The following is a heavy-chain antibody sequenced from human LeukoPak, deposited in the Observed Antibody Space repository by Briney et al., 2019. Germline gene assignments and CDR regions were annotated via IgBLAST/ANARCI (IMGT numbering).Heavy chain of an antibody. V-gene: IGHV3-7*01. CDR3: ARPLHYYDSSGYYYAGPFGYFDY. CDR1: GFTFSSYS. D-gene: IGHD3-22*01. CDR2: IKQDGSEK. Sequence: GGSLRLSCAASGFTFSSYSMNWVRQAPGKGLEWVANIKQDGSEKYYVDSVKGRFAISRDNAKNSLYLQMNSLRAEDTAVYYCARPLHYYDSSGYYYAGPFGYFDYWGQGTLVTVSS. J-gene: IGHJ4*02.